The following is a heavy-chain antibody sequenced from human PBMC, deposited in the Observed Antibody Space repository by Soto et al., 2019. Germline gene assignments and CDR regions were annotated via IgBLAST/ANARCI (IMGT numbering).Heavy chain of an antibody. CDR2: INPNGGST. Sequence: ASVKVSCKAPAVTFTSYFMHWVRQAPGHGLEWIGVINPNGGSTKFAQTFQGRVTMTGDTSTSTAYLELRSLRSDDTAVYFCARDQLHFFDYYFENWGQGALVTVSS. V-gene: IGHV1-46*01. CDR3: ARDQLHFFDYYFEN. J-gene: IGHJ4*02. CDR1: AVTFTSYF. D-gene: IGHD3-3*02.